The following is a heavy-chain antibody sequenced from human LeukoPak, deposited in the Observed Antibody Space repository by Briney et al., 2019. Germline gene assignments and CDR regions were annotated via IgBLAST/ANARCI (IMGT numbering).Heavy chain of an antibody. V-gene: IGHV4-34*01. D-gene: IGHD1-1*01. Sequence: SETLSLTCAVYGGSFSGYYWSWIRQPPGKGLEWIGEINHSGSTNYNPSLKSRVTISVDTSKNQFSLKLSSVTAADTAVYYCARFHPPSGIQPLSFDYWGQGTLVTVSS. CDR3: ARFHPPSGIQPLSFDY. CDR2: INHSGST. J-gene: IGHJ4*02. CDR1: GGSFSGYY.